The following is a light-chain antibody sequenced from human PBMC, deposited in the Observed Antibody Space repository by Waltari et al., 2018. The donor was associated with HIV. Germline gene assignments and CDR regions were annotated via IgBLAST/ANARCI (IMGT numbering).Light chain of an antibody. CDR2: GNK. J-gene: IGLJ2*01. Sequence: QSVLTQPPSVSGAPGPRVTISCTGGSPNIGADYDVDWYQQIPGTAPKLLISGNKNRPSGVPDLFSASKSGTSASLAITGLQAEDEADYFCQSYDRSLSASVVFGGGTKLTVL. CDR3: QSYDRSLSASVV. V-gene: IGLV1-40*01. CDR1: SPNIGADYD.